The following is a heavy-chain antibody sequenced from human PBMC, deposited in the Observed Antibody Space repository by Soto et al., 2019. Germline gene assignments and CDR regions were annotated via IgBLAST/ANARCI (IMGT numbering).Heavy chain of an antibody. V-gene: IGHV3-23*01. J-gene: IGHJ4*02. CDR3: ANMYYYDSSGYPYDY. CDR1: GFTFSSYA. D-gene: IGHD3-22*01. Sequence: GGSLRLSCAASGFTFSSYAMSWVRQAPGEGLEWVSAISGSGGSTYYADSVKGRFTISRDNSKNTLYLQMNSLRAEDTAVYYCANMYYYDSSGYPYDYWGQGTLVTVSS. CDR2: ISGSGGST.